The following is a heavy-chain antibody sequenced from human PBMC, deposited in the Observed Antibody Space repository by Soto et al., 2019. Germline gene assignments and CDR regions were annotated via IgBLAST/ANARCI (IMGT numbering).Heavy chain of an antibody. J-gene: IGHJ6*02. CDR3: ARVQDGSGSYKTKYYYYYYGMDV. Sequence: ASVKVSCKASGYTFTSYAMHWVRQAPGQRLEWMGWINAGNGNTKYSQKFQGRVTITRDTSASTAYMELSSLRSEDTAVYYCARVQDGSGSYKTKYYYYYYGMDVWGQGTTVTVSS. CDR2: INAGNGNT. V-gene: IGHV1-3*01. D-gene: IGHD3-10*01. CDR1: GYTFTSYA.